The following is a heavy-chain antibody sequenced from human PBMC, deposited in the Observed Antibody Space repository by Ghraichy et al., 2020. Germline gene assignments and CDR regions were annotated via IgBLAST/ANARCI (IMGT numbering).Heavy chain of an antibody. D-gene: IGHD3-22*01. CDR1: GYTFTSYG. J-gene: IGHJ4*02. Sequence: ASVKVSCKASGYTFTSYGISWVRQAPGQGLEWMGWISAYNGNTNYVQKLQGRVTMTTDTATSTAYTELRSLRSDDTAVYYCARALYYYDSSGPDYWGQGTLVTVSS. CDR3: ARALYYYDSSGPDY. V-gene: IGHV1-18*01. CDR2: ISAYNGNT.